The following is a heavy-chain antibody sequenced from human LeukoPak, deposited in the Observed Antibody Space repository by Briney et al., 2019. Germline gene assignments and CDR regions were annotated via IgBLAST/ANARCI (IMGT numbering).Heavy chain of an antibody. CDR1: GGSISSYY. Sequence: PSETLSLTCTVSGGSISSYYWSWIRQPPGKGLEWIGEINHSGSTNYNPSLKSRVTISVDTSKNQFSLKLSSVTAADTAVYYCARGVRRYCSSTSCFYYYYYMDVWGKGTTVTVSS. D-gene: IGHD2-2*01. CDR2: INHSGST. J-gene: IGHJ6*03. V-gene: IGHV4-34*01. CDR3: ARGVRRYCSSTSCFYYYYYMDV.